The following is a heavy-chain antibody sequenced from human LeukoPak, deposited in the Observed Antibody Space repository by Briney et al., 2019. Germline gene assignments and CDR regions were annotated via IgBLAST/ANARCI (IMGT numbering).Heavy chain of an antibody. CDR1: GFTSSGSV. CDR2: IRSKANSYAT. J-gene: IGHJ4*02. Sequence: GSLRLSCEASGFTSSGSVMHWVRPASGKGLGWVGRIRSKANSYATAYAASAKGRFTISRDDSQNTAYLQMNSLTTEDTAVYYCARLWGDCGGDCYSHDYWGQGTLVTVSS. D-gene: IGHD2-21*02. CDR3: ARLWGDCGGDCYSHDY. V-gene: IGHV3-73*01.